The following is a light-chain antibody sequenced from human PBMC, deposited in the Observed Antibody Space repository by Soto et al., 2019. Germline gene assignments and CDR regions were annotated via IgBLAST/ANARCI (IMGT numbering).Light chain of an antibody. J-gene: IGLJ2*01. CDR1: SSDVADYKY. CDR2: EVS. V-gene: IGLV2-14*01. Sequence: QSALTQPASVSGSPGQSITISCTRTSSDVADYKYVSWYQQHPGKAPKLMIYEVSDRPSGVSYRFSGSKSGNTASLTISGLQAEDEADYYCSSYTSGSTPYVVFGGGTKLTVL. CDR3: SSYTSGSTPYVV.